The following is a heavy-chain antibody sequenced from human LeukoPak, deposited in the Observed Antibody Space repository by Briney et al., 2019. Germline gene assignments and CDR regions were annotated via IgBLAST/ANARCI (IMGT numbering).Heavy chain of an antibody. D-gene: IGHD3-16*02. CDR2: IRYDGSNK. J-gene: IGHJ4*02. Sequence: PGGSLRLSCAASGFTFSSYGMHWVRQAPGKGLEWVAFIRYDGSNKYYADSVKGRFTISRDNSKNTLYLQMNSLRAEDTAVYYCAKVYDYVWGSYRPLDYWGQGTLVTVSS. CDR1: GFTFSSYG. V-gene: IGHV3-30*02. CDR3: AKVYDYVWGSYRPLDY.